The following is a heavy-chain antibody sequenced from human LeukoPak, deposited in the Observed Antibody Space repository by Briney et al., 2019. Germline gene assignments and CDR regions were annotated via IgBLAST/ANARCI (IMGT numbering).Heavy chain of an antibody. D-gene: IGHD3-10*01. CDR1: EFTVSNYW. Sequence: RGSLRLSCAASEFTVSNYWMTWVRQAPGKGLEWVANINQDGSEKYYVDSVKGRFTISRDNAKKSLWLQMNSLRAEDTAVYYCAKQGATLVRGILSYGMDVWGQGASVSVSS. CDR2: INQDGSEK. V-gene: IGHV3-7*01. J-gene: IGHJ6*02. CDR3: AKQGATLVRGILSYGMDV.